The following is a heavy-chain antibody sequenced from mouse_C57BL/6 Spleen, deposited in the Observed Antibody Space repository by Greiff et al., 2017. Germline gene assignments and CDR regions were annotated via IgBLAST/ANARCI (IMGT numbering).Heavy chain of an antibody. V-gene: IGHV3-6*01. CDR1: GYSITSGYY. CDR2: ISYDGSN. Sequence: EVQLVESGPGLVKPSQSLSLTCSVTGYSITSGYYWNWIRQLPGNKLEWMGYISYDGSNNYNPSLKNRISITRDTSKNQFFLKLNSVTTEDTATYYCARVSWDWYFDVWGTGTTVTVSS. D-gene: IGHD3-1*01. J-gene: IGHJ1*03. CDR3: ARVSWDWYFDV.